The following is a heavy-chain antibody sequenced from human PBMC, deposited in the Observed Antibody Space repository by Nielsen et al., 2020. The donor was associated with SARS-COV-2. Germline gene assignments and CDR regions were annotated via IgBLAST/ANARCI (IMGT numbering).Heavy chain of an antibody. CDR3: ARAPDIVLQPTAIPL. D-gene: IGHD2-8*01. J-gene: IGHJ3*01. Sequence: SETLSLTCTVSGASLSSGSYYWTSIRQPAGKGLEWIGLVFATGSTDYNPSLKSRVTISIDTSKNQFSLNLRFVTAADTAVYYCARAPDIVLQPTAIPLWGQGTMVPVSS. V-gene: IGHV4-61*02. CDR2: VFATGST. CDR1: GASLSSGSYY.